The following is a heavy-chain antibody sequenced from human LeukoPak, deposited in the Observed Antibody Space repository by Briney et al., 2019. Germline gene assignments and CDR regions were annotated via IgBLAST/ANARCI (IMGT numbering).Heavy chain of an antibody. J-gene: IGHJ4*02. CDR2: ISRSGSTI. CDR3: ARGDITMIGRLDY. D-gene: IGHD3-22*01. V-gene: IGHV3-11*01. Sequence: GGSLRLSCAASGFTFSDYYMSWIRQAPGKGLEWVSYISRSGSTIYYAYSVKGRFTISRDNAKNSLYLQMNSLRAEDTAVYYCARGDITMIGRLDYWGQGTLVTVSS. CDR1: GFTFSDYY.